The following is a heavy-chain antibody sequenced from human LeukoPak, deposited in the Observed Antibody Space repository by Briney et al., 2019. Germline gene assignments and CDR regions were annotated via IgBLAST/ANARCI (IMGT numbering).Heavy chain of an antibody. Sequence: GGSLRLSCVASGFTFEDYGMSWVRQAPGKGLEWVSGINWKGGSIGYVDSVKGRFTISRDNAKKSLYLQMTSLRAEDTALYYCVRDLHGGKWWDYHYYMDVWGKGTTVTVSS. CDR3: VRDLHGGKWWDYHYYMDV. CDR2: INWKGGSI. D-gene: IGHD4-23*01. J-gene: IGHJ6*03. CDR1: GFTFEDYG. V-gene: IGHV3-20*04.